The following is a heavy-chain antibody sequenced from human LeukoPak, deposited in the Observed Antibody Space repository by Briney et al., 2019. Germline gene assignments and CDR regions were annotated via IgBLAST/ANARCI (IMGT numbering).Heavy chain of an antibody. CDR1: GYTFTSYD. Sequence: ASVKVSCKASGYTFTSYDINWLRQATGQGPEWMGWMNPNSGNTGYAHKFRGRVSITRNTSISTAYMELSSLVSEDTAVYYCARLGELSSDDYWGQGTLVTVSS. V-gene: IGHV1-8*03. CDR3: ARLGELSSDDY. CDR2: MNPNSGNT. D-gene: IGHD3-16*02. J-gene: IGHJ4*02.